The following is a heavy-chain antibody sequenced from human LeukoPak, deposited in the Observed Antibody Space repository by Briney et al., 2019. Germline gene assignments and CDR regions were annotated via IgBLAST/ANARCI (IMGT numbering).Heavy chain of an antibody. CDR2: IYYSGST. CDR1: GGSISSSSYY. CDR3: ARQGGYGGPF. Sequence: SETLSLTCTVSGGSISSSSYYWGWIRQPPGKGLEWIGSIYYSGSTYYNPSLKSRVTISVDTSKNQFSLKLSSVTAADTAVYYCARQGGYGGPFWGQGTMVTVSS. J-gene: IGHJ3*01. D-gene: IGHD4-23*01. V-gene: IGHV4-39*01.